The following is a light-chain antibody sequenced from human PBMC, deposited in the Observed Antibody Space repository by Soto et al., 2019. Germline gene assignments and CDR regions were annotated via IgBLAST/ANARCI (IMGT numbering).Light chain of an antibody. CDR2: AAS. CDR1: QSISSY. Sequence: DIQMTQSPSSLSASVGDRVTITCRASQSISSYLNWYQQKPGKAPKLLIYAASSLQSGVPSRFSGSGSETDFTLTISSLQPEDFATYYCQQSYSPLFTFGGGTKVEIK. CDR3: QQSYSPLFT. V-gene: IGKV1-39*01. J-gene: IGKJ4*01.